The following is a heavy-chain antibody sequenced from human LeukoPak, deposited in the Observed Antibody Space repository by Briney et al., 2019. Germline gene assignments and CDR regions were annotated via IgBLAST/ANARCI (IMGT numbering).Heavy chain of an antibody. V-gene: IGHV3-23*01. CDR1: GFTFSSYA. CDR3: AKPKTNYYYGSGSYDY. Sequence: GGSLRLSWAASGFTFSSYAMSWVRQAPGKGLEWVSAISGSGGSTYYADSVKGRFTISRDNSKNTLYLQMNSLRAEDTAVYYCAKPKTNYYYGSGSYDYWGQGTLVTVSS. J-gene: IGHJ4*02. D-gene: IGHD3-10*01. CDR2: ISGSGGST.